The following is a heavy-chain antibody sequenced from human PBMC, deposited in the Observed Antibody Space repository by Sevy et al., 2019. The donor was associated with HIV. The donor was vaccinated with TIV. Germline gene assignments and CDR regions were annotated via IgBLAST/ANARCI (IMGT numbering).Heavy chain of an antibody. CDR2: INTHGTNT. CDR1: GFTFSRYW. CDR3: AREGVDFWSGPVDFDYGIDV. D-gene: IGHD3-3*01. J-gene: IGHJ6*02. Sequence: GGSLRISCAASGFTFSRYWMHWVRHAPGKGLVWVSRINTHGTNTIYADYVKGRFTISRDNAKNTVSLQMNSLRADDTGVYYCAREGVDFWSGPVDFDYGIDVWGQGTTVTVSS. V-gene: IGHV3-74*01.